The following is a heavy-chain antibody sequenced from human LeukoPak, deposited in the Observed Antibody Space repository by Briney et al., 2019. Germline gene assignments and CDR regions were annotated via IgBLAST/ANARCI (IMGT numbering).Heavy chain of an antibody. CDR3: ARVQGGGYRTADY. V-gene: IGHV3-23*01. Sequence: GGSLRLSCAVSGFTFSSYAMSWVRQAPGKGLEWVSAISGSGGSTYYADSVKGRFTISRDNSKNTLFLQMNSLRGEDTAMYYCARVQGGGYRTADYWGQGTLVTVSS. CDR1: GFTFSSYA. D-gene: IGHD6-19*01. J-gene: IGHJ4*02. CDR2: ISGSGGST.